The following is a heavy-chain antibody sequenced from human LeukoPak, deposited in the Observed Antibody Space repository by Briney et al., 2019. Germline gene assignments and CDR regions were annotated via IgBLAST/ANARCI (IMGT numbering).Heavy chain of an antibody. J-gene: IGHJ3*02. Sequence: GASLEISCKAFGYFFSYYWIGWVRQLPGKGLEWMGIIYAGDSDTRYSPSFQGQVTISVDKSITTAYLQWNSLKASDSAIYYCARHSTSHSSDAFDIWGQGTLVIVSS. CDR1: GYFFSYYW. CDR2: IYAGDSDT. D-gene: IGHD6-6*01. V-gene: IGHV5-51*01. CDR3: ARHSTSHSSDAFDI.